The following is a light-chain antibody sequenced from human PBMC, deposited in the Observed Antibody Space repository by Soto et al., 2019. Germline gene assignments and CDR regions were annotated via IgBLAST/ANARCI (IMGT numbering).Light chain of an antibody. J-gene: IGLJ1*01. Sequence: QSVLTQPASVSGSPGQSITISCTGTSSDFGNYNLVSWYQQPPGKVPKLILFEVNKRPSGVSGRFSGSKSGNTASLTISGLQAEDEADYYCCSFTSSNTNVFGTGTKGTVL. CDR2: EVN. V-gene: IGLV2-23*02. CDR3: CSFTSSNTNV. CDR1: SSDFGNYNL.